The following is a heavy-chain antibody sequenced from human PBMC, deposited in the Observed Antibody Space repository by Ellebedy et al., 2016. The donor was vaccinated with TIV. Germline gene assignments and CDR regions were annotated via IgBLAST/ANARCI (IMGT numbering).Heavy chain of an antibody. CDR1: GGSISSGGYS. CDR2: IYHSGST. J-gene: IGHJ6*02. Sequence: LRLSCAVSGGSISSGGYSWSWIRQPPGKGLEWIGYIYHSGSTYYNPSLKSRVTISVDRSKNQFSLKLSSVTAADTAVYYCARETLGPNYYYGMDVWGQGTTVTVSS. CDR3: ARETLGPNYYYGMDV. V-gene: IGHV4-30-2*01.